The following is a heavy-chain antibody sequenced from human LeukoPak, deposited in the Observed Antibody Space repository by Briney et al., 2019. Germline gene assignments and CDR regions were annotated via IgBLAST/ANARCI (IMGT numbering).Heavy chain of an antibody. D-gene: IGHD2-15*01. CDR1: GYTFTSYG. CDR2: ISAYNGNT. CDR3: ARELLGYCSGGSCYLGYYYYGMDV. Sequence: ASVKVSCKASGYTFTSYGISWVRQAPGQGLEWMGWISAYNGNTNYAQKLQGRVTMTTDTSTSTAYMELRSLRSDDTAVYYCARELLGYCSGGSCYLGYYYYGMDVWGQGTTVTVSS. V-gene: IGHV1-18*01. J-gene: IGHJ6*02.